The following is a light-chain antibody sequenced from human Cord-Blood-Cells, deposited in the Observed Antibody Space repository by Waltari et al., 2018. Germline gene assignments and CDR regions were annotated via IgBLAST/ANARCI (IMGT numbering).Light chain of an antibody. V-gene: IGLV1-47*01. Sequence: QSVLTQPPSASGTPGQRVTISCSGSSSNIGSNYVYWYQPLPGTAPKLLIYRNNQRPSGVPYRFSGSKSGTSASLAISGLRSEDEADYYCAAWDDSLSGWVFGGGTKLTVL. CDR1: SSNIGSNY. CDR3: AAWDDSLSGWV. CDR2: RNN. J-gene: IGLJ3*02.